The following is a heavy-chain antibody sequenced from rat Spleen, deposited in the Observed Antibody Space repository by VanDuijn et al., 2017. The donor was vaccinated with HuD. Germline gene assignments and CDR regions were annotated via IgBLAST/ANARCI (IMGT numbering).Heavy chain of an antibody. CDR1: GFSLTSYN. V-gene: IGHV2-63*01. CDR3: TRDPPFTTVVVMDA. D-gene: IGHD1-1*01. J-gene: IGHJ4*01. CDR2: MRYNGDT. Sequence: QVQLKESGPGLVQPSQTLSLTCTVSGFSLTSYNVHWVRQPPGKGLEWMGRMRYNGDTSYNSALKSRLSISRDTSKNQVFLKMNRMQTDDTGTYYCTRDPPFTTVVVMDAWGQGASVTVSS.